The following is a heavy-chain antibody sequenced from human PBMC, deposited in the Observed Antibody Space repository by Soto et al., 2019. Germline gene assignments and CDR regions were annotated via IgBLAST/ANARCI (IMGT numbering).Heavy chain of an antibody. Sequence: PSETLSLTCTVSGGSISSSSYYWGWIRQPPGKGLEWIGSIYCSGSTYYNPSLKSRVTISVDTSKNQFSLKLSSVTAADTAVYYCAREPLWIQLWSKYYFDYWGQGTLVTVSS. CDR1: GGSISSSSYY. D-gene: IGHD5-18*01. CDR2: IYCSGST. J-gene: IGHJ4*02. V-gene: IGHV4-39*02. CDR3: AREPLWIQLWSKYYFDY.